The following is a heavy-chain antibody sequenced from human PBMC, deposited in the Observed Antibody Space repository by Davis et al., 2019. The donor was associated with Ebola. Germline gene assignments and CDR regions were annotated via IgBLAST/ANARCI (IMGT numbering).Heavy chain of an antibody. V-gene: IGHV1-3*01. D-gene: IGHD2-2*01. CDR2: INAGNGNT. J-gene: IGHJ6*02. CDR3: AKGGIVVVPAAMELVYYYGMDV. CDR1: GGTFSSYA. Sequence: ASVKVSCKASGGTFSSYAMHWVRQAPGQRLEWMGWINAGNGNTKYSQKFQGRVTITRDTSASTAYMELSSLRSEDTAVYYCAKGGIVVVPAAMELVYYYGMDVWGQGTTVTVSS.